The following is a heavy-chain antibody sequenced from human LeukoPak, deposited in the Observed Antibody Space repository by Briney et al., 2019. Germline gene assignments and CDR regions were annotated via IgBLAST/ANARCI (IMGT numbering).Heavy chain of an antibody. CDR1: GFTFSSYA. Sequence: GGSLRLSCAASGFTFSSYAMHWVRQAPGKGLEYVSAISSNGGSTYYANSVKGRFTISRGNSKNTLYLQMGSLRAEDMAVYYCARDVGYCSSTSCYGWFDPWGQGTLVTVSS. J-gene: IGHJ5*02. CDR2: ISSNGGST. CDR3: ARDVGYCSSTSCYGWFDP. D-gene: IGHD2-2*01. V-gene: IGHV3-64*01.